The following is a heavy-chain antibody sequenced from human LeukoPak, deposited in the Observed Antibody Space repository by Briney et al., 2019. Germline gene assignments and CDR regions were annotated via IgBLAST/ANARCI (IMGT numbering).Heavy chain of an antibody. CDR3: AKSLLTIFGVVWEAFHL. CDR2: MNPNSGNT. J-gene: IGHJ3*01. V-gene: IGHV1-8*03. D-gene: IGHD3-3*01. Sequence: GASVKLSCKASGYTFTSYDINWVRQATGQGLEWMGWMNPNSGNTGYAQKFQGRVTITRNTSISTAYMELSSLRSEHKAENYCAKSLLTIFGVVWEAFHLWGQGTMVTVSS. CDR1: GYTFTSYD.